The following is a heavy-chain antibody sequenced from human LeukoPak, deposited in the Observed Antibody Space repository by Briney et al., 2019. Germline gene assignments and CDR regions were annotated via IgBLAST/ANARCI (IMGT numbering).Heavy chain of an antibody. V-gene: IGHV1-69*13. D-gene: IGHD5-18*01. CDR2: IIPIFGTA. J-gene: IGHJ4*02. CDR1: GGTFSSYA. Sequence: SVKVSCKASGGTFSSYAISWVRQAPGQGLEWMGGIIPIFGTANYAQKFQGRVTITADESTSTAYMELNSLRAEDTAVYYCARDPYSLDWGQGTLVTVSS. CDR3: ARDPYSLD.